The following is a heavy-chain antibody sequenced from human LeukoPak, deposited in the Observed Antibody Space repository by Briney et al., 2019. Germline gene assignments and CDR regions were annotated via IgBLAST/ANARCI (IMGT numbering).Heavy chain of an antibody. V-gene: IGHV4-59*08. Sequence: SETLSLTCTVSGGFISSYYWSWIRQPPGKGLEWIGYVYYSGSTNYNPSLKSRVTISVDTSKNQFSLKLSSVTAADTAVYYCARGFTGLYYFDYWGQGTLVTVSS. J-gene: IGHJ4*02. CDR1: GGFISSYY. D-gene: IGHD3-16*01. CDR3: ARGFTGLYYFDY. CDR2: VYYSGST.